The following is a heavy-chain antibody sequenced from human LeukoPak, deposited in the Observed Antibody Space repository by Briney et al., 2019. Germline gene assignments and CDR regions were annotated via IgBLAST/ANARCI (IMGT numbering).Heavy chain of an antibody. Sequence: GGSLRLSCAASGFTLSSYWMSWVRQAPGKGLEWVANIKQDGSEKYYVDSVKGRFTISRDNAKNSLYLQMNSLRAEDTAVYYCAKDYRRVGAIGLFDYWGQGTLVTVSS. CDR1: GFTLSSYW. CDR2: IKQDGSEK. V-gene: IGHV3-7*01. D-gene: IGHD1-26*01. J-gene: IGHJ4*02. CDR3: AKDYRRVGAIGLFDY.